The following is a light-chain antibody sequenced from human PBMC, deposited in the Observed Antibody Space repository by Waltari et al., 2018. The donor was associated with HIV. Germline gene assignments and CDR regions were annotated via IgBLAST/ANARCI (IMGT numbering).Light chain of an antibody. CDR3: CSYAGSSTFV. V-gene: IGLV2-23*02. J-gene: IGLJ1*01. Sequence: QSALPQPASASGAPGESPTISCTGTSSDVGISNYVSWYQQHPGKAPKLMIYEVSKRPSGVSNRFSGSKSGNTASLTISGLQAEDEADYYCCSYAGSSTFVFGTGTKVTVL. CDR2: EVS. CDR1: SSDVGISNY.